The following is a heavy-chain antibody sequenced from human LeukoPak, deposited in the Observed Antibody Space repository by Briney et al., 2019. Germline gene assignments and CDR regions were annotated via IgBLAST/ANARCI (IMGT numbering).Heavy chain of an antibody. D-gene: IGHD1-14*01. CDR1: GFTFSSYG. CDR3: AKGAGDDNLDY. CDR2: ISYDGSNK. Sequence: GGSLRLSCAASGFTFSSYGMHWVRQAPGKGLEWVAVISYDGSNKYYADSVKGRFTLSRDNSKNTLYLQMNSLRAEDTAVYYCAKGAGDDNLDYWGQGTLVTVSS. J-gene: IGHJ4*02. V-gene: IGHV3-30*18.